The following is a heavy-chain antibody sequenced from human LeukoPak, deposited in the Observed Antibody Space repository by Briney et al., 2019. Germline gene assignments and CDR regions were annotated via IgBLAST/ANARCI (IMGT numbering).Heavy chain of an antibody. CDR2: INPNSGVT. CDR1: GYTFTGYY. V-gene: IGHV1-2*02. J-gene: IGHJ4*02. CDR3: AREVYGDYFFDY. D-gene: IGHD4-17*01. Sequence: ASVKVSCKASGYTFTGYYMHWVRQDPGQGLEWMGRINPNSGVTNYAQKLQGRVTMTTDTSTSTAYMELRSLRSDDTAVYYCAREVYGDYFFDYWGQGTLVTVSS.